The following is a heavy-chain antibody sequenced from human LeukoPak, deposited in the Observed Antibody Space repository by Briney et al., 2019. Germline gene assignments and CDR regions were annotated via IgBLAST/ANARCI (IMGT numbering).Heavy chain of an antibody. D-gene: IGHD5-18*01. CDR1: GGSISSSSYY. CDR2: IYYSGST. CDR3: AREAAMVAPFPLIDY. J-gene: IGHJ4*02. V-gene: IGHV4-39*02. Sequence: PSETLSLTCTVSGGSISSSSYYWGWIRQPPGKGLEWIGSIYYSGSTYYNPSLKSRVTISVDTSKNQFSLKLSSVTAADTAVYYCAREAAMVAPFPLIDYWGQGTQVTVSS.